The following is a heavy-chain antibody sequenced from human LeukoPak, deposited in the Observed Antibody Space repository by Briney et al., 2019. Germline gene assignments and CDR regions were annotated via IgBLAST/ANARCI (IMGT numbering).Heavy chain of an antibody. CDR3: ATTPPYSGSHSGSFDY. Sequence: GGSLRLSCAASGFTFSTYGMHWVRQAPGKGLEWVSAISGSGGSTYYADSVKGRFTNSRDNSKNTLYLQMNSLRAEDTAVYYCATTPPYSGSHSGSFDYWGQRTLVTVSS. D-gene: IGHD1-26*01. V-gene: IGHV3-23*01. CDR2: ISGSGGST. CDR1: GFTFSTYG. J-gene: IGHJ4*02.